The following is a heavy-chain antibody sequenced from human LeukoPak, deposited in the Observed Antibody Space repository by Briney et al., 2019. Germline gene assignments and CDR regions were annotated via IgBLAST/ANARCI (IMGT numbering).Heavy chain of an antibody. Sequence: PGGSLRLSCAASGFTFSNYWMSRVRQAPGKGLEWVANIKQDETEKDYVDSVKGRFTISRDNAKNSLYLQMNSLRNEDTAVYYCAREGNRRAFDIWGQGTMVTASS. CDR1: GFTFSNYW. D-gene: IGHD1-14*01. J-gene: IGHJ3*02. V-gene: IGHV3-7*01. CDR3: AREGNRRAFDI. CDR2: IKQDETEK.